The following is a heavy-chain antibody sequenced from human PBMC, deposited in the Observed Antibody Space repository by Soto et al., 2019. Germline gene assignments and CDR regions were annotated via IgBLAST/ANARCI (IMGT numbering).Heavy chain of an antibody. D-gene: IGHD3-10*01. CDR2: IYHSGST. J-gene: IGHJ4*02. V-gene: IGHV4-30-2*05. Sequence: SETLSLTCAVSGGSISSGGYSWSWIRQPPGKGLEWIGYIYHSGSTYYNPSLKSRVTISVDTSKNQFSLKLTSVTAADTAVYYCARGGYYDSGSDYWGQGTLVTVSS. CDR1: GGSISSGGYS. CDR3: ARGGYYDSGSDY.